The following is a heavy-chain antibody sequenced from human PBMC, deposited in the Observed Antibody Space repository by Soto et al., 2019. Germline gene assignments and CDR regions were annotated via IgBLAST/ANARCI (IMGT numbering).Heavy chain of an antibody. V-gene: IGHV3-23*01. CDR2: ISGSGATT. CDR1: GFTFIDYA. D-gene: IGHD1-26*01. CDR3: AKGIVGASFDS. Sequence: EVQVLESGGGLVQPGGSLRLSCEASGFTFIDYAMIWVRQAPGKGLGWVSAISGSGATTYYADSVRGRFTISRDNSKNTVYLQMNSLRAEDTAIYYCAKGIVGASFDSWGQGTQVTVSS. J-gene: IGHJ4*02.